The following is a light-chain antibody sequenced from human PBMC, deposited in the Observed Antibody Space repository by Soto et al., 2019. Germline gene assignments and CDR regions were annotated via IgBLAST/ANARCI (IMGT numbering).Light chain of an antibody. CDR2: LGS. Sequence: DIVMTQSPLSLPVTPGEPASISCRSSQSLLHNNGYNYLDWYLQKPGQPPQLLIYLGSNRASGVPDRFSGSGSGTDFTLKISRVEAEDVGVYYCMQALQTRTFGQGTKVDIK. J-gene: IGKJ1*01. CDR1: QSLLHNNGYNY. V-gene: IGKV2-28*01. CDR3: MQALQTRT.